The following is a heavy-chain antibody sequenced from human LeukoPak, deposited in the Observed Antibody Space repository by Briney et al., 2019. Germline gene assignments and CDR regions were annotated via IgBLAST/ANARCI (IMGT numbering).Heavy chain of an antibody. CDR3: TRVDIVIVPTAENDY. D-gene: IGHD2-2*01. CDR1: GFTFGDYA. Sequence: GGSLRLSCTASGFTFGDYAMNWVRQAPGKGLEWEGFIRSKTYGGTTEYAASVKGRFTISRDDSKSVAYLQMKSLKTEDTAVYYCTRVDIVIVPTAENDYWGQGTLVTVSS. CDR2: IRSKTYGGTT. J-gene: IGHJ4*02. V-gene: IGHV3-49*04.